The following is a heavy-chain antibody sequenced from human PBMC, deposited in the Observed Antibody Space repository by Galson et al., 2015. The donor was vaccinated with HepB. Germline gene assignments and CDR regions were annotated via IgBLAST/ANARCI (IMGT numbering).Heavy chain of an antibody. CDR1: GFTFSSYW. J-gene: IGHJ4*02. V-gene: IGHV3-7*01. CDR3: ARIMAYCGGDCPNNFDY. D-gene: IGHD2-21*02. Sequence: SLRLSCAASGFTFSSYWMSWVRQAPGKGLEWVANIKQDGSEKYYVDSVKGRFTISRDNAKNSLYLQMNSLRAEDTAVYYCARIMAYCGGDCPNNFDYWGQGTLVTVSS. CDR2: IKQDGSEK.